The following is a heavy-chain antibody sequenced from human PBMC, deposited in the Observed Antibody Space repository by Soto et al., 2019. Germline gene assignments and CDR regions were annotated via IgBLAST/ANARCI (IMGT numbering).Heavy chain of an antibody. D-gene: IGHD2-2*01. V-gene: IGHV4-34*01. CDR2: INHSGST. Sequence: SETLSLTCAVYGGSFSGCYWSWIRQPPGKGLEWIGEINHSGSTNYNPSLKSRVTISVDTSKNQFSLKLSSVTAADTAVYYCARGKGYCSSTSCPRWYYYYGMDVWGQGTTVTVSS. J-gene: IGHJ6*02. CDR3: ARGKGYCSSTSCPRWYYYYGMDV. CDR1: GGSFSGCY.